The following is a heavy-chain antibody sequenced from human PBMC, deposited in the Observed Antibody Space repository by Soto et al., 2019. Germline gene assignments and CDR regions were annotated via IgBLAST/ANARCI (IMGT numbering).Heavy chain of an antibody. J-gene: IGHJ5*02. CDR2: IYYTGST. D-gene: IGHD2-15*01. Sequence: TSETLSLTCTVSGGSVSSGNYYWSWIRQPPGKGLEWIGFIYYTGSTSYNPSLKSRVAISMDMSKNQFSLKLTSVTAADTAVYYCASALYCSGGSCSFDPWGQGTLVTVSS. CDR1: GGSVSSGNYY. CDR3: ASALYCSGGSCSFDP. V-gene: IGHV4-61*01.